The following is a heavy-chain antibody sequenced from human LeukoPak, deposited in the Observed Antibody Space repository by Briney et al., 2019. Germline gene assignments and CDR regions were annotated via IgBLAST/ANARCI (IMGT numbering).Heavy chain of an antibody. J-gene: IGHJ3*02. D-gene: IGHD6-19*01. CDR2: TRNKANSYTT. Sequence: GGSLRLSCAASGFTFSDHYMDWVRQAPGKGLEWVGRTRNKANSYTTEYAASVKGRFTISRDDSKNSLYLQMNSLKTEDTAVYYCAREHRYSSGWHDAFDIWGQGTMVTVSS. V-gene: IGHV3-72*01. CDR3: AREHRYSSGWHDAFDI. CDR1: GFTFSDHY.